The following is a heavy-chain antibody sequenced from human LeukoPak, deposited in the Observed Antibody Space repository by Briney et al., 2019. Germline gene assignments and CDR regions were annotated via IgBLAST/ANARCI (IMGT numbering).Heavy chain of an antibody. CDR2: ISGSGGST. D-gene: IGHD3-9*01. CDR1: GFTFSSYA. V-gene: IGHV3-23*01. Sequence: PGASLRLSCAASGFTFSSYAMSWVRQAPGKGLEWVSAISGSGGSTYYADSVKGRFTISRDNSKNTLYLQMNSLRAEDTAVYYCAKVDDILTGYGGNNVCFDYWGQGTLVTVSS. CDR3: AKVDDILTGYGGNNVCFDY. J-gene: IGHJ4*02.